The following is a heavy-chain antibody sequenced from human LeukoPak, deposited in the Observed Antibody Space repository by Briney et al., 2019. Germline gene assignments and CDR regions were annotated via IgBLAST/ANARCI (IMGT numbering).Heavy chain of an antibody. V-gene: IGHV3-30*02. CDR2: VHYDGSNK. CDR3: AKGDAQYSSGGTCYPGAFDI. D-gene: IGHD2-15*01. J-gene: IGHJ3*02. CDR1: RFTFSSYG. Sequence: GGSLRLTCAASRFTFSSYGMHWVRQAPGKGLEWVAFVHYDGSNKYYSDSVKGRFTISRDNSRNTLYLRMNSLRAEDTAVYYCAKGDAQYSSGGTCYPGAFDIWGQGTMVTVSS.